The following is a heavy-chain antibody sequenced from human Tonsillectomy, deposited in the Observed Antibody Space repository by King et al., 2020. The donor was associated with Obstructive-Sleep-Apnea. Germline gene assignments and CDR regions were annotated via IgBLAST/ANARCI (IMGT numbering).Heavy chain of an antibody. J-gene: IGHJ6*02. CDR1: GFSFDDYA. CDR2: ISWNSGNI. Sequence: VQLVESGGSLVQPGRSLRLSCAASGFSFDDYAMHWVRQAPGQGLEWVSGISWNSGNIAYADSVKGRFTISRDNAKNSLYLQMNSLRAEDTALYYCAKDIRLYYYFGLDVWGQGTTVTVSS. CDR3: AKDIRLYYYFGLDV. V-gene: IGHV3-9*01.